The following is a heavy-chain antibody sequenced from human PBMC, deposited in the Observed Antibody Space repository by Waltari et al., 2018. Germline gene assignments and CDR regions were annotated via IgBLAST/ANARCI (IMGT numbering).Heavy chain of an antibody. D-gene: IGHD1-20*01. CDR2: ISVSDGT. Sequence: EVQLLESGGDWVQPGGSLRLPCAASGLTLTNHAINWVRLAPGTGLGWVSAISVSDGTYYADSVKGRFTISRDTSKNTVYLQMNGLRAEDTAVYYCATPFYNWDDPLHSWGQGTLVTVSS. CDR3: ATPFYNWDDPLHS. CDR1: GLTLTNHA. J-gene: IGHJ4*02. V-gene: IGHV3-23*01.